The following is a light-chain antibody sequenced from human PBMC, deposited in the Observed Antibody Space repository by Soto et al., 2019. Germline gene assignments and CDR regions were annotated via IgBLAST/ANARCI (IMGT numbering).Light chain of an antibody. CDR1: QSISSS. V-gene: IGKV1-5*01. Sequence: DIQMTQSPSTLSASVGDRVTITCRASQSISSSLAWYQQKPGKAPNLLIYDASSLESGVPPRFSGSGSGTEFTLTISSLHPDDFTTYYCQHYSSYSGTFGQGTKVEI. CDR3: QHYSSYSGT. CDR2: DAS. J-gene: IGKJ1*01.